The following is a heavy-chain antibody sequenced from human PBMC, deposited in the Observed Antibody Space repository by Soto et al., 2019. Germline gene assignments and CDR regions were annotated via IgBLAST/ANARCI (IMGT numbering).Heavy chain of an antibody. D-gene: IGHD6-19*01. CDR1: GFTFSSYG. V-gene: IGHV3-30*18. CDR3: AKDPFRYSSGSYYFDY. CDR2: ISYDGSNK. J-gene: IGHJ4*02. Sequence: GFTFSSYGMHWVRQAPGKGLEWVAVISYDGSNKYYADSVKGRFTISRDNSKNTLYLQMNSLRAEDTAVYYCAKDPFRYSSGSYYFDYWGQGTLVTVSS.